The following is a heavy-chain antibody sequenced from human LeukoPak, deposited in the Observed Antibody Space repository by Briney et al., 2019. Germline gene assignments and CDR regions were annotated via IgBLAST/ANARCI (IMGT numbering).Heavy chain of an antibody. Sequence: GTSVKVSCKPSGFTFSTSAVQWVRQARGQRLEWIGWIVVGSGATNYAQSLQGRFTITRDMSTNTAYMELISLGSEDSAVYYCAKGDDDSSGYYSPYFDYWGQGTLVTVSS. CDR1: GFTFSTSA. D-gene: IGHD3-22*01. CDR3: AKGDDDSSGYYSPYFDY. J-gene: IGHJ4*02. V-gene: IGHV1-58*01. CDR2: IVVGSGAT.